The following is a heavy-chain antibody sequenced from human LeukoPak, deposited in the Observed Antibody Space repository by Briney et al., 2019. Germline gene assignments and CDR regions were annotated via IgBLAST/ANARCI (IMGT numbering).Heavy chain of an antibody. D-gene: IGHD2-21*01. Sequence: PGGSLRLSCAASGSTFSSYEMNWVRQAPGKGLEWVSYISSSGSTIYYADSVKGRFTISRDNAKNSLYLQMNSLRAEDTAVYYCASPGVFLDYWGQGTLVTVSS. V-gene: IGHV3-48*03. CDR3: ASPGVFLDY. CDR2: ISSSGSTI. CDR1: GSTFSSYE. J-gene: IGHJ4*02.